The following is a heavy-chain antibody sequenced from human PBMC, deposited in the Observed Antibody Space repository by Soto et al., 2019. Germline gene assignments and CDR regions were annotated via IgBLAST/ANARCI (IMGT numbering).Heavy chain of an antibody. CDR1: GRTLSSYA. V-gene: IGHV1-69*13. CDR2: ITPVFGKG. J-gene: IGHJ4*02. Sequence: SVKVSCKASGRTLSSYAISCVRQAPGQGLEWMGGITPVFGKGRYAQKFQARVTITADVSTSTAFMELRSLRSEDTAIYYCAREEVTRELDYWGQGTLVTVSS. CDR3: AREEVTRELDY. D-gene: IGHD2-21*02.